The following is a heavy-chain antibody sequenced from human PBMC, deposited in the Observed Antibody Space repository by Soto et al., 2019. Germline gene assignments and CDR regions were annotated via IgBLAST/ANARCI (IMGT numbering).Heavy chain of an antibody. CDR1: GYTFTSYA. V-gene: IGHV1-3*01. Sequence: QVQLVQSGAEVKKPGASVKVSCKASGYTFTSYAMHWVRQAPGQRLEWMGWINAGNGNTKYSQKFQGRVTITRDTSASTAYMELSSLRPEDTAVYYCARAYSSSWGLCRYWGQGTLVTVSS. J-gene: IGHJ4*02. D-gene: IGHD6-13*01. CDR2: INAGNGNT. CDR3: ARAYSSSWGLCRY.